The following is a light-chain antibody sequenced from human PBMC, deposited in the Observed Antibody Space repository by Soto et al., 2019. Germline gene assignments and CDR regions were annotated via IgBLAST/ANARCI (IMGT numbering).Light chain of an antibody. J-gene: IGLJ2*01. Sequence: QSVLTQSASVSGSPGQSITISCTGTSSDIGGYNYVSWYQQHPDKAPKLMIFEVSNRPSGVSNRFSGSKSGNTASLTISGLLPDDEADYYCSSYTTSSTVAFGGGTKVTVL. CDR1: SSDIGGYNY. V-gene: IGLV2-14*01. CDR2: EVS. CDR3: SSYTTSSTVA.